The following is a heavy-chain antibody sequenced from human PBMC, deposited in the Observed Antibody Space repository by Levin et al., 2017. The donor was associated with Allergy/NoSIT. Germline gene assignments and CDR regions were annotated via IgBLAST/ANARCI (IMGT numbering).Heavy chain of an antibody. V-gene: IGHV4-59*01. CDR3: ARGSGIAAANDY. CDR2: IYYSGST. Sequence: SETLSLTCTVSGGSISSYYWSWIRQPPGKGLEWIGYIYYSGSTNYNPSLKSRVTISVDTSKNQFSLKLSSVTAADTAVYYCARGSGIAAANDYWGQGTLVTVSS. CDR1: GGSISSYY. J-gene: IGHJ4*02. D-gene: IGHD6-13*01.